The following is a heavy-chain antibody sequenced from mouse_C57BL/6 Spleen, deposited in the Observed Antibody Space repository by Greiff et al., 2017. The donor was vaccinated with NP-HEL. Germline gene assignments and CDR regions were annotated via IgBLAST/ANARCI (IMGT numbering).Heavy chain of an antibody. D-gene: IGHD1-1*01. Sequence: EVQLQQSGPELVKPGASVKISCKASGYTFTDYYMNWVKQSHGKSLEWIGDINPNNGGTSYNQKFKGKATLTVDKSSSTAYMELRSLTSEDSAVYYCALGSSYLYFDVWGTGTTVTVSS. CDR3: ALGSSYLYFDV. V-gene: IGHV1-26*01. CDR1: GYTFTDYY. J-gene: IGHJ1*03. CDR2: INPNNGGT.